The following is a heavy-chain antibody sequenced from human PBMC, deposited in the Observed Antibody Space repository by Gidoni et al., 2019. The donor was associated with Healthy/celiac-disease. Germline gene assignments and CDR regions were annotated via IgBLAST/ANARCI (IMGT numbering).Heavy chain of an antibody. D-gene: IGHD4-17*01. CDR3: ARARTTVVNRTLQY. J-gene: IGHJ4*02. Sequence: QVQLVQSGAEVKKPGASVKVSCKASGYTFTGYYMHWVRQAPGQGLEWMGWINPKIGGTNYAQKFQGRVTMTRDTSISTAYMELSRLRSDDTAVYYCARARTTVVNRTLQYWGQGTLVTVSS. CDR1: GYTFTGYY. V-gene: IGHV1-2*02. CDR2: INPKIGGT.